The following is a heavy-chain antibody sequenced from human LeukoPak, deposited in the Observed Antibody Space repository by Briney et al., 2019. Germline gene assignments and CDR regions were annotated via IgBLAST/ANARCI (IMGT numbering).Heavy chain of an antibody. J-gene: IGHJ4*01. CDR1: GFTFTTYW. D-gene: IGHD2-2*01. Sequence: GGSLRLSCAASGFTFTTYWMTWVRQPPGKGLEWVAHLNQDGGGKYYVDSVRGRFTISRESAKNSVDLLMNNVRAEDTAVYYCARAAPYDCSSTACTLMDYWGHGTLVTVSS. CDR2: LNQDGGGK. CDR3: ARAAPYDCSSTACTLMDY. V-gene: IGHV3-7*01.